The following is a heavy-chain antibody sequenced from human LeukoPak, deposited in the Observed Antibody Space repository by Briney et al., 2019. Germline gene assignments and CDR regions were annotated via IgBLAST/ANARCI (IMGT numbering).Heavy chain of an antibody. J-gene: IGHJ4*02. CDR2: IWYDGSNK. Sequence: PGGSLRLCCGASGFNFSSYVMHWVRQAPGKGLERVEVIWYDGSNKYYADSVKGRFTSSRDNSNNPLYLQMNSLRAEDTAVYYCARDPWHPAAAGTWGGDYWGQGTLVTVSS. V-gene: IGHV3-33*01. CDR3: ARDPWHPAAAGTWGGDY. D-gene: IGHD6-13*01. CDR1: GFNFSSYV.